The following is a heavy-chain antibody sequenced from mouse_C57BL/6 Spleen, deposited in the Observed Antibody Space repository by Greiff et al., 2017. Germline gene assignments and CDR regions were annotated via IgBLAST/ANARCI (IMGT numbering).Heavy chain of an antibody. CDR1: GYTFTDYY. V-gene: IGHV1-76*01. D-gene: IGHD2-3*01. CDR3: ARSRDGYYVGGFDY. J-gene: IGHJ2*01. CDR2: IYPGSGNT. Sequence: QVQLQQSGAELVRPGASVKLSCKASGYTFTDYYINWVKQRPGQGLEWIARIYPGSGNTYYNEKFKGKATLTAEKSSSTAYMQLSSLTSEDSAVYFCARSRDGYYVGGFDYWGQGTTLTVSS.